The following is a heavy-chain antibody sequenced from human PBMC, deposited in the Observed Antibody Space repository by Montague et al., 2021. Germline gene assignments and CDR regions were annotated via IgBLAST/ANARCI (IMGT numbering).Heavy chain of an antibody. Sequence: SETLFLTCTVSGASINSSPYYWGWIRQPPGKGLEWIGSIYYSANTYYNPSLKSRLSISVDTTKNQFSLRLKSVTAADTAVYHCARVDCDGDCYTFDPWGQGTLVTVSS. J-gene: IGHJ5*02. CDR1: GASINSSPYY. D-gene: IGHD2-21*02. V-gene: IGHV4-39*01. CDR3: ARVDCDGDCYTFDP. CDR2: IYYSANT.